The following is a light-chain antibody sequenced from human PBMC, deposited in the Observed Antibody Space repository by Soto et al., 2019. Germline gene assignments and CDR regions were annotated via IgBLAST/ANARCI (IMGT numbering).Light chain of an antibody. V-gene: IGKV1-5*03. CDR1: QSISSW. J-gene: IGKJ1*01. CDR2: KAS. CDR3: QQYNSNSQT. Sequence: DIQMTQSPSTLSASVGDRVTITCRASQSISSWLAWFQQKPGKAPKLLIYKASSLQSGVPPRFSGSGSETEFTLTISSLQPDDFATYYCQQYNSNSQTFGQGTKVEIK.